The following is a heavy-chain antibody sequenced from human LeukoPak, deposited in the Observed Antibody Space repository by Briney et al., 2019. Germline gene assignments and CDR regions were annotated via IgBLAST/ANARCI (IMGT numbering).Heavy chain of an antibody. V-gene: IGHV3-NL1*01. Sequence: GGSLRLSCADSGFTFSTYAMHWVRQAPGKGLEWVSVIYSGGSTYYADSVKGRFTLSRDNSKNTLYLQMNSLRAEDTAVYYCAKSTVTEGPADTNWYFDLWGRGTLVTVSS. D-gene: IGHD4-17*01. CDR2: IYSGGST. CDR3: AKSTVTEGPADTNWYFDL. J-gene: IGHJ2*01. CDR1: GFTFSTYA.